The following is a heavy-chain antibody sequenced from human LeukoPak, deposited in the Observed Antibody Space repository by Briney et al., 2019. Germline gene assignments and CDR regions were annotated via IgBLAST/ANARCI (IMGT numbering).Heavy chain of an antibody. CDR2: IKQDGSEK. D-gene: IGHD2-2*01. CDR1: GFTFSSYG. CDR3: AREWRDTYQLLHNFDY. J-gene: IGHJ4*02. V-gene: IGHV3-7*01. Sequence: PGGSLRLSCAASGFTFSSYGMSWVRQAPGKGLEWVANIKQDGSEKYYVDSVKGRFTISRDNAKNSLYLQMNSLRAEDTAVYYCAREWRDTYQLLHNFDYWGQGTLVTVSS.